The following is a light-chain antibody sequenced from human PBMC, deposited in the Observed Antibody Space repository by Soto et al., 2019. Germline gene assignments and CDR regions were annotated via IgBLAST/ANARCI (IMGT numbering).Light chain of an antibody. V-gene: IGKV3-15*01. CDR1: QSVSNN. CDR3: QQNNNWPPLT. J-gene: IGKJ4*01. Sequence: EIVVTQSPATLSVSPGERATLSCRASQSVSNNLAWYQQKPGQAPRLLIYDASTRATGIPDRFSGSGSGTEFTLTISSLQSEDFAVYYCQQNNNWPPLTFGGGTKVELK. CDR2: DAS.